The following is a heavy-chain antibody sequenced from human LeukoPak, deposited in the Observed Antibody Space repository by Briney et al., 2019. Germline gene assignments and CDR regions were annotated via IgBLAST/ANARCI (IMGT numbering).Heavy chain of an antibody. CDR3: ARGVGTKSRYYFDY. CDR2: ISGSGGST. CDR1: GFSFSTYA. Sequence: GGSLRLSCAASGFSFSTYAMNWVRQAPGKGLEWVSGISGSGGSTYYADSVKGRFTISRDSSKNTVYLQMNTLRAEDTAVYYCARGVGTKSRYYFDYWGQGALVTVSS. J-gene: IGHJ4*02. D-gene: IGHD1-26*01. V-gene: IGHV3-23*01.